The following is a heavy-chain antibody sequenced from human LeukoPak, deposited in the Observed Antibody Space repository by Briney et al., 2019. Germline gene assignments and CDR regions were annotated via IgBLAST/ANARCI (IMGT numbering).Heavy chain of an antibody. CDR3: ARDVPWRYVSGSFYGIDV. Sequence: ASVKVSCKGSGYTFTSHAIHWVSQAPGQRLEWRGWINAGNGNTKYSQKFQDIFTITRDTSASTAYMELISLISEDTAMYYCARDVPWRYVSGSFYGIDVWGEGTTVTVSS. D-gene: IGHD3-10*01. V-gene: IGHV1-3*01. J-gene: IGHJ6*04. CDR1: GYTFTSHA. CDR2: INAGNGNT.